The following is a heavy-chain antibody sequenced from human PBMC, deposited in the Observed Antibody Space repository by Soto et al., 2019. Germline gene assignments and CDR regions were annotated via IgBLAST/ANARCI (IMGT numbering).Heavy chain of an antibody. CDR3: ARAPDTRSRRITIFGVVTYGMDV. CDR1: GYTFTGYY. Sequence: ASVKVSCKASGYTFTGYYMHWVRQAPGQGLEWMGWINPNSGGTNYAQKFQGWVTMTRDTSISTAYMELSRLRSDDTAVYYCARAPDTRSRRITIFGVVTYGMDVWGQGTTVTVSS. V-gene: IGHV1-2*04. J-gene: IGHJ6*02. CDR2: INPNSGGT. D-gene: IGHD3-3*01.